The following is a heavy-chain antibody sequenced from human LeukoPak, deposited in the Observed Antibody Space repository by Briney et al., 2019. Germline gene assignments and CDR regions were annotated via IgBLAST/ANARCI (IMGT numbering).Heavy chain of an antibody. CDR1: GFTFSSYG. D-gene: IGHD2-2*01. V-gene: IGHV3-30*02. J-gene: IGHJ4*02. Sequence: GGSLRLSCAASGFTFSSYGMHWVRQAPGKGLEWVAFIRYDGSNKYYADSVKGRFTISRDNSKNTLYLRMNSLRAEDTAVYYCAKVRYQLPRTFDYWGQGTLVSVSS. CDR3: AKVRYQLPRTFDY. CDR2: IRYDGSNK.